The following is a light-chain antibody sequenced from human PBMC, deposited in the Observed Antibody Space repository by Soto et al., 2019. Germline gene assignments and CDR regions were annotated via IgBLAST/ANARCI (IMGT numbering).Light chain of an antibody. J-gene: IGKJ2*01. CDR3: QQYYYWPPYT. V-gene: IGKV3-15*01. CDR1: QSVSRY. CDR2: GAS. Sequence: IAWTHSPATRSLSPLYRATLSCMSSQSVSRYLALYQHKPGQAPRLLIYGASIRATGIPARFSASGSGTEITLTISSLQSEDSAVYFCQQYYYWPPYTFGQGTKV.